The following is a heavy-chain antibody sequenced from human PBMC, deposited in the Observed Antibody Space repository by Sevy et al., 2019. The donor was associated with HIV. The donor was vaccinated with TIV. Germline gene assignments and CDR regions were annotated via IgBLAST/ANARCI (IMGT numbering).Heavy chain of an antibody. CDR2: ISGSGTRT. CDR3: GKGGGGHYDPDEIGYYFYYYNMDV. CDR1: GFSFDSYG. Sequence: GGSLRLSCAVSGFSFDSYGMTWVRQAPGKGLEWVSGISGSGTRTYYADSVKGRFSISRDNSKNRLYLQMNSLRSEDQAICYRGKGGGGHYDPDEIGYYFYYYNMDVWGKGTTVTVSS. D-gene: IGHD3-22*01. J-gene: IGHJ6*03. V-gene: IGHV3-23*01.